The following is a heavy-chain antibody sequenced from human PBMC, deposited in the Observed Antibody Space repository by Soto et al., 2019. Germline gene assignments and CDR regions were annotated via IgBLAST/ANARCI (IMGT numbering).Heavy chain of an antibody. D-gene: IGHD3-3*01. Sequence: SVKVSCKGSGGTFSSYAISWVRLAPGQGLEWMGGIIPIFGTANYAQKFQGRVTITADESTSTAYMELSSLRSEDTAVYCCARALRFSPSSHWFDPWGQGTLVTVFS. J-gene: IGHJ5*02. CDR3: ARALRFSPSSHWFDP. CDR1: GGTFSSYA. V-gene: IGHV1-69*13. CDR2: IIPIFGTA.